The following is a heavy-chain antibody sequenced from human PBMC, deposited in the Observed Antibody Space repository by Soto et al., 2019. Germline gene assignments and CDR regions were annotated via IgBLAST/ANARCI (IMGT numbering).Heavy chain of an antibody. J-gene: IGHJ5*02. CDR2: TYYRSKWYN. CDR1: GGGVSYIRVA. CDR3: AKDQTDNNWSKWFYP. D-gene: IGHD1-1*01. V-gene: IGHV6-1*01. Sequence: SPTLTHTCAISGGGVSYIRVASKCIRKSPSRGLEWLGRTYYRSKWYNDYAVSVKSRITINADTSKNQFSLHLNSVTPEDTAVYYCAKDQTDNNWSKWFYPWVQRTLVT.